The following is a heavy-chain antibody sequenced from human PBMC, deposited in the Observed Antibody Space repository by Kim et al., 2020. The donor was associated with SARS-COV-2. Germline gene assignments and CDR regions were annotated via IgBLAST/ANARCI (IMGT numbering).Heavy chain of an antibody. J-gene: IGHJ5*02. Sequence: SETLSLTCTVSGGSISSYYWSWIRQPPGKGLEWIGYIYYSGSTNYNPSLKSRVTISVDTSKNQFSLKLSSVTAADTAVYYCARSKDILTGYSFDPWGQGTLVTVSS. CDR2: IYYSGST. V-gene: IGHV4-59*01. D-gene: IGHD3-9*01. CDR1: GGSISSYY. CDR3: ARSKDILTGYSFDP.